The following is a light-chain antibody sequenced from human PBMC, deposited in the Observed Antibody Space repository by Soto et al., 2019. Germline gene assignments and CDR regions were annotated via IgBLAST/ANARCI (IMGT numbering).Light chain of an antibody. CDR2: GAS. J-gene: IGKJ4*01. V-gene: IGKV3D-20*02. CDR3: QQRSNWPSLT. CDR1: QSVSSSY. Sequence: EIVLTQSPGTLSLSPGERATLSCRASQSVSSSYLAWYQQKPGQAPRLLIYGASARATGIPARFSGSGSGTEFTLTISSLQSEDSAVYYCQQRSNWPSLTFGGGTKVDIK.